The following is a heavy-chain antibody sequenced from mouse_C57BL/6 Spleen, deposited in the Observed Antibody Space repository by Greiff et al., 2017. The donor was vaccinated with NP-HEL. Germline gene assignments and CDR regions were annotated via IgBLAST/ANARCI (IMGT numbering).Heavy chain of an antibody. Sequence: EVQLKESGGDLVKPGGSLKLSCAASGFTFSSYGMSWVRQTPDKRLEWVATISSGGSYTYYPDSVKGRFTISRDNAKNTLYLQMSSLKSEDTAMYYCARLYEGFDYWGQGTTLTVSS. CDR3: ARLYEGFDY. V-gene: IGHV5-6*01. J-gene: IGHJ2*01. D-gene: IGHD2-3*01. CDR1: GFTFSSYG. CDR2: ISSGGSYT.